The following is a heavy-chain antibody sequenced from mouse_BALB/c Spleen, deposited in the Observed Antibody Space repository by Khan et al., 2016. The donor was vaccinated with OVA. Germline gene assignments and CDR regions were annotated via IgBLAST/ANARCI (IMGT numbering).Heavy chain of an antibody. CDR2: ISYSGST. CDR1: GYSITSGYG. Sequence: EVKLLESVPGLVKPSQSLSLTCTVTGYSITSGYGWNWIRQFPGNKLEWMGYISYSGSTNYNPSLKSRISITRDTSKNQFFLQLNSVTTEDTATYYCARTARIKYWGQGTTLTGSS. D-gene: IGHD1-2*01. V-gene: IGHV3-2*02. J-gene: IGHJ2*01. CDR3: ARTARIKY.